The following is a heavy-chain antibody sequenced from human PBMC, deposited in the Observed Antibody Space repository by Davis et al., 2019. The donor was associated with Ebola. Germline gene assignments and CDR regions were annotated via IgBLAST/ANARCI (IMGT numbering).Heavy chain of an antibody. CDR2: IGSHTSYI. CDR1: GFTVSSNY. D-gene: IGHD3-22*01. CDR3: ARDPGGRYDSSGYDAGWFDP. V-gene: IGHV3-21*01. Sequence: PGGSLRLSCAASGFTVSSNYMSWVRQAPGKGLEWVSSIGSHTSYIYYADSVKGRFTISRDNAKNSLYLQMNSLRAEDTAVYYCARDPGGRYDSSGYDAGWFDPWGQGTLVTVSS. J-gene: IGHJ5*02.